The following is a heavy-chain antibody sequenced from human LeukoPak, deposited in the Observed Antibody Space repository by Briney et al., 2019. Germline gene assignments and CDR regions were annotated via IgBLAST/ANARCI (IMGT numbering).Heavy chain of an antibody. D-gene: IGHD3-16*01. CDR2: VKQGGGT. CDR1: IGSFSGYY. J-gene: IGHJ5*02. V-gene: IGHV4-34*01. CDR3: ARAAWNGGGGFDP. Sequence: SETLSLTCAGYIGSFSGYYWSWIGQPPEKGLEGIGEVKQGGGTNYNPSLRSRGTILLDTSKKHFSLKLRAVTAADTAVYNCARAAWNGGGGFDPWGQGTLVTVSS.